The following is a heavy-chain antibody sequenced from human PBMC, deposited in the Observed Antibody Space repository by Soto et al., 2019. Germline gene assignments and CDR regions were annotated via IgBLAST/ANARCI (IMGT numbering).Heavy chain of an antibody. D-gene: IGHD3-22*01. CDR1: GGLFSSYA. CDR3: ARGGSGYVWFNEF. J-gene: IGHJ4*02. CDR2: ISPVFGTT. V-gene: IGHV1-69*01. Sequence: QEQLVQSGAEVKKSGSSVKVSCKASGGLFSSYAVSWVREAPGPVLEWMGGISPVFGTTYYAQKFQGRVTITADESTNTAYMELSSLRSDDTAMYYCARGGSGYVWFNEFWGQGTLVSVSS.